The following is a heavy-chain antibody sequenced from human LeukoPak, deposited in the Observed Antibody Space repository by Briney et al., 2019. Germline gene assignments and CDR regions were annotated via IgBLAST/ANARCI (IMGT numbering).Heavy chain of an antibody. CDR2: IYTSGST. Sequence: SETLSLTCTVSGGSISSGSYYWSWIRQPAGKGLEWIGRIYTSGSTNYNPSLKSRVTISVDTSKNQFSLKLSSVTAADTAVYYCARAAYGSGSHNYYYDSSGYLAGAFDIWGQGTMVTVSS. CDR3: ARAAYGSGSHNYYYDSSGYLAGAFDI. D-gene: IGHD3-22*01. J-gene: IGHJ3*02. CDR1: GGSISSGSYY. V-gene: IGHV4-61*02.